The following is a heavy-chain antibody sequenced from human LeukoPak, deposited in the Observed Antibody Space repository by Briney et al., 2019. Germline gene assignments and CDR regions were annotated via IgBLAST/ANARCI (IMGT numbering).Heavy chain of an antibody. V-gene: IGHV4-61*02. D-gene: IGHD6-19*01. J-gene: IGHJ6*04. Sequence: SETLSLTCSVSGGSISSGGYYWSWIRQPAGKGLEWMGRIYNSGRTNYNPSLKSRLTISMDTSKNQFSLKLSSVTAADTAVYYCARGGSGWPLDVWGKGTTVTVSS. CDR1: GGSISSGGYY. CDR2: IYNSGRT. CDR3: ARGGSGWPLDV.